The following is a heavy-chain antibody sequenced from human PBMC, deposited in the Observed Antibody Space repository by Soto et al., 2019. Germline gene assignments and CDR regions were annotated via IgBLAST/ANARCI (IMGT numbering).Heavy chain of an antibody. J-gene: IGHJ1*01. Sequence: SETLSRTCTVSCGSITSEGYYCSWIRQLPGKGLEWIGYIYYSVNIFYNPFLKSRASISAHSSTKQFSLKLSSVTAADADVYYCARSRLWEQPFESWGRGTRVPVSS. D-gene: IGHD3-16*01. CDR2: IYYSVNI. CDR1: CGSITSEGYY. V-gene: IGHV4-31*03. CDR3: ARSRLWEQPFES.